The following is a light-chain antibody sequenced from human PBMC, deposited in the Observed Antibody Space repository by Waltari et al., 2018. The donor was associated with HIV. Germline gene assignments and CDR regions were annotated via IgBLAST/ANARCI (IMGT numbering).Light chain of an antibody. Sequence: QSVLTPPPSASGTPGQRVTISCSGSSSNIGSSNVNWYQQLPGTAPKVLIYGNNQRPSGVPDRFSGSKSGTSASLAISGLQSEDTADYYCAAWDDSLGGVLFGGGTKLTVL. V-gene: IGLV1-44*01. CDR1: SSNIGSSN. J-gene: IGLJ2*01. CDR2: GNN. CDR3: AAWDDSLGGVL.